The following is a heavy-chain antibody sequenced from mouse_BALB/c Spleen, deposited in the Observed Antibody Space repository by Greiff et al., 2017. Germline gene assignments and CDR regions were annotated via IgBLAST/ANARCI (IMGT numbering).Heavy chain of an antibody. CDR2: VNPYNGGT. CDR3: ARDYYGSPWFAY. D-gene: IGHD1-1*01. V-gene: IGHV1-19*01. CDR1: GYTFTDYY. Sequence: EVQLQQSGPELVKPGASVKMSCKASGYTFTDYYMDWVKQSHGESFEWIGRVNPYNGGTSYNQKFKGKATLTVDKSSSTAYMELNSLTSEDSAVYYCARDYYGSPWFAYWGQGTLVTVSA. J-gene: IGHJ3*01.